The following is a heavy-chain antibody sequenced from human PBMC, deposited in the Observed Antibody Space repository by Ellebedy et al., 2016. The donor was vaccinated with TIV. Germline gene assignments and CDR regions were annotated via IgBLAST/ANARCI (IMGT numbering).Heavy chain of an antibody. J-gene: IGHJ4*02. CDR1: GYTFSNYW. CDR2: IYPGDSET. CDR3: ARHELGSNAAFDY. D-gene: IGHD7-27*01. Sequence: GESLKISXKGSGYTFSNYWIAWVRQMPGKGLEWVGLIYPGDSETRYSPSFQGQVTISADKSISTAYLQWSTLKASDTAMYYCARHELGSNAAFDYWGQGTLVTVSS. V-gene: IGHV5-51*01.